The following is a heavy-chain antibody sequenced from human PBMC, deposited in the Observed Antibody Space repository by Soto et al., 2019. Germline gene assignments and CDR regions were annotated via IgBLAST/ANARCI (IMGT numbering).Heavy chain of an antibody. CDR2: IYYSGST. V-gene: IGHV4-59*08. D-gene: IGHD3-10*01. CDR3: ARLLGSGSYYPFFDY. CDR1: GGSISSYY. J-gene: IGHJ4*02. Sequence: SETLSLTCTVSGGSISSYYWSWIRQPPGKGLEWIGYIYYSGSTNYNPSLKSRVTISVDTSKNQFSLKLSSVTAADTAVYYCARLLGSGSYYPFFDYWGQGTLVTVSS.